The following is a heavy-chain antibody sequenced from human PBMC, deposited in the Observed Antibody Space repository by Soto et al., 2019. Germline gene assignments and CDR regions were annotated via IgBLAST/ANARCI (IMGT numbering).Heavy chain of an antibody. D-gene: IGHD2-21*02. Sequence: EAQLVESGGGLVQPGGSLRLSCAASVFTFSNYWMTWVRQTPGKGLEWVANMNPDGSTKNYVDSVKGRFTISRDNAQNSLYLQMNSLRAEDTAVFYCARHCHYCIDVWGRGTTVTVSS. CDR3: ARHCHYCIDV. CDR2: MNPDGSTK. CDR1: VFTFSNYW. V-gene: IGHV3-7*01. J-gene: IGHJ6*03.